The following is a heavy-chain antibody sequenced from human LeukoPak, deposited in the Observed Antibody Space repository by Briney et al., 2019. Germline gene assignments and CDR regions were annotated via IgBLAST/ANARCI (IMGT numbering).Heavy chain of an antibody. D-gene: IGHD6-19*01. Sequence: PSETLSLTCTVSGGSINSDYWSWIRQFPGKGLEWIGYVYYNGGTNYNPSLESRVTISVDTSKNQFSLKLSSVTAADTAVYYCARGLYSSGWYPSWGQGTLVTVSS. CDR2: VYYNGGT. V-gene: IGHV4-59*08. J-gene: IGHJ5*02. CDR1: GGSINSDY. CDR3: ARGLYSSGWYPS.